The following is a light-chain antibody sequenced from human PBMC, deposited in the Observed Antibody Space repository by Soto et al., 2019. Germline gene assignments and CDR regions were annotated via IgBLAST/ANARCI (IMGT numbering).Light chain of an antibody. V-gene: IGLV1-47*01. Sequence: SVLTQPPSASGTPGQRVTISCSGSSSNIGSNYVYWYQQLPGTAPKLLIYMNNQRPSGVPDRFSGSKSGTSASLAISGLRSEDEADYYCAAWDDSLSGWVFGGGTKVTVL. CDR2: MNN. J-gene: IGLJ3*02. CDR1: SSNIGSNY. CDR3: AAWDDSLSGWV.